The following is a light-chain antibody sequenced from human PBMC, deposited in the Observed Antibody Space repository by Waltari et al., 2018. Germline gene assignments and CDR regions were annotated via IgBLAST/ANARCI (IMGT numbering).Light chain of an antibody. J-gene: IGKJ4*01. CDR3: QQYATSPEA. CDR1: QSVNNNY. V-gene: IGKV3-20*01. CDR2: GAS. Sequence: EIVLTQSPGTLSLSPGERANLSCRASQSVNNNYLAWYQQKPGQAPRLLIYGASTRATGIPDRFRGSGSGTDFTLTISRLEPEDFAAYYCQQYATSPEAFGGGTKVDIK.